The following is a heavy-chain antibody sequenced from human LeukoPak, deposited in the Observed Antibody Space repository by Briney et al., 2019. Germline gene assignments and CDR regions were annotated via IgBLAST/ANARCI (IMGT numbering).Heavy chain of an antibody. Sequence: ASVKVSCKASGGTFSSYAISWVRQAPGQGLEWMGGIIPIFGTANYAQTFQGRVTITADESTSTAYMELSSLRSEDTAVYYCARVRVGWLGFDYWGQGTLVTVSS. J-gene: IGHJ4*02. V-gene: IGHV1-69*13. CDR1: GGTFSSYA. CDR3: ARVRVGWLGFDY. CDR2: IIPIFGTA. D-gene: IGHD6-19*01.